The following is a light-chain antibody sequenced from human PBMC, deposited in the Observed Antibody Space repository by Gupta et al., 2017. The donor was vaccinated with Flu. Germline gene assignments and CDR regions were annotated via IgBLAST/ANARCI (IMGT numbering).Light chain of an antibody. CDR2: EVS. J-gene: IGLJ1*01. CDR3: SSYTSSSTYV. CDR1: SSDVGGYNY. V-gene: IGLV2-14*01. Sequence: ALPQPASVSVSPRQSITISSTETSSDVGGYNYVSWYQQHPGKAPKLMIYEVSNRPSGVSNRFSGSKSGNTASLTISGLQAEDEADYYCSSYTSSSTYVFGTGTKVTVL.